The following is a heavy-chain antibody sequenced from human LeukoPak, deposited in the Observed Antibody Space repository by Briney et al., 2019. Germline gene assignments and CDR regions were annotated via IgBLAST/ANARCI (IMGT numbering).Heavy chain of an antibody. V-gene: IGHV3-74*01. CDR3: ATSPAAWFYYESSDYYGARFDN. J-gene: IGHJ4*02. Sequence: GGSLRLSCAASGFTFSSYWMHWVRQAPGKGLVWVSRINPDGSSTNYADSVKGRFTISRDNAKNTLYLQMNSLRAEDTAVYYCATSPAAWFYYESSDYYGARFDNWGQGTLVTVSS. D-gene: IGHD3-22*01. CDR1: GFTFSSYW. CDR2: INPDGSST.